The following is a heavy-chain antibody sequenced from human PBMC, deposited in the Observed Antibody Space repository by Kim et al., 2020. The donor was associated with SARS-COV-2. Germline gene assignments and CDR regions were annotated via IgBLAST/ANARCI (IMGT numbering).Heavy chain of an antibody. V-gene: IGHV4-61*01. J-gene: IGHJ6*02. Sequence: SETLSLTCTVSGGSVSSGSYYWSWIRQPPGKGLEWIGYIYYSGSTNYNPSLKSRVTISVDTSKNQFSLKLSSVTAADTAVYYCAREGAGVDGGGHYYYGMDVWGQGTTVTVSS. CDR1: GGSVSSGSYY. CDR3: AREGAGVDGGGHYYYGMDV. D-gene: IGHD3-3*01. CDR2: IYYSGST.